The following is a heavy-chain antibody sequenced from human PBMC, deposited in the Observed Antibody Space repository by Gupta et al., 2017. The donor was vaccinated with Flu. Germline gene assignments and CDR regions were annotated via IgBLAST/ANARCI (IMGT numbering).Heavy chain of an antibody. D-gene: IGHD3-10*01. V-gene: IGHV3-48*02. CDR2: ISASSGQG. J-gene: IGHJ3*02. CDR1: GFTFSSYS. CDR3: SRPAGLLTVFDI. Sequence: VESGGGLAQRGGSLRLSCAASGFTFSSYSMNWVRQAPGKGLEWLAYISASSGQGYYADSVQGRFTISRDNDKKFLYLQMNRLTDEDTAVYYWSRPAGLLTVFDIWGQGTMVTVSS.